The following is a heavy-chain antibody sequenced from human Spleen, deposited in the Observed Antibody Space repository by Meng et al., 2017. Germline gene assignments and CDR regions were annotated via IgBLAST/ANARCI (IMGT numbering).Heavy chain of an antibody. CDR3: ARISAATVMGWFDP. D-gene: IGHD6-13*01. CDR1: GGSIISNNW. Sequence: QVQLQESGPGLVKPSGTLSLTCAVSGGSIISNNWWSWVRQSPGKGLEWIGEIYHNGSTIYNPSLKSRVTISVDKSQNQISLKLTSVTAADTAVYYCARISAATVMGWFDPWGQGILVTVSS. CDR2: IYHNGST. J-gene: IGHJ5*02. V-gene: IGHV4-4*02.